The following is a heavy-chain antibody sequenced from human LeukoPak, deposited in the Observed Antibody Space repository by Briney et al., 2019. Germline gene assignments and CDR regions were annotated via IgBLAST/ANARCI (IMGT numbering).Heavy chain of an antibody. CDR1: GYTFTSCD. CDR3: ARGIPYSSGWRGRTHY. V-gene: IGHV1-8*01. D-gene: IGHD6-19*01. Sequence: ASVKVSCKASGYTFTSCDINWVRQSTGQGLEWMGWMNPNSGNTGYAQKFQGRVTMTRNTSISTAYMELSSLRSEDTAVYYCARGIPYSSGWRGRTHYWGQGTLVTVSS. J-gene: IGHJ4*02. CDR2: MNPNSGNT.